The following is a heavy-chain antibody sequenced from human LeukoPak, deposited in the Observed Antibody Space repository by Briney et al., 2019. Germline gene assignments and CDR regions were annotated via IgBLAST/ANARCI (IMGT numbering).Heavy chain of an antibody. CDR1: GFTFSSYA. Sequence: PGGSLRLSCVASGFTFSSYAMSWVRQAPGKGLEWVSGISGSGGSTYYADSVKGRFTIYRDNSKDKLYVQMNSLRAKDTAVYYWAKDRGVLRFLESLLSYFDYWGQGTLVTVSS. CDR2: ISGSGGST. J-gene: IGHJ4*02. CDR3: AKDRGVLRFLESLLSYFDY. D-gene: IGHD3-3*01. V-gene: IGHV3-23*01.